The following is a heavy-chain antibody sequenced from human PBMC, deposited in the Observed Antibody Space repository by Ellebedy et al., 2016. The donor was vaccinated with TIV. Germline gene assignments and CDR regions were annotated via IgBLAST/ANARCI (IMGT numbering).Heavy chain of an antibody. J-gene: IGHJ4*02. CDR2: INGDT. Sequence: AASVKVSCKASGGTFSKYAINWVRQAPGQGLEWMGWINGDTKYSEKFQGRVTITREISASTVYMELSGLRPEDTALYYCARGPYARADYWGQGTRVTVSS. D-gene: IGHD2-2*01. CDR3: ARGPYARADY. CDR1: GGTFSKYA. V-gene: IGHV1-3*01.